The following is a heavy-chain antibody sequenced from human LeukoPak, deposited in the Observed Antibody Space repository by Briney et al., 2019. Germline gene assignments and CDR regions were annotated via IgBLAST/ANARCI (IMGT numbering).Heavy chain of an antibody. CDR1: GDSVSSNSAA. V-gene: IGHV6-1*01. CDR3: AREFQDYSSGWYRVDY. J-gene: IGHJ4*02. Sequence: SQTLSLTYAISGDSVSSNSAAWNWIRQSPSRGLEWLGRTYYRSKWYNDYAVSVKSRITINPDTSKNQFSLQLNSVTPEDTAMYYCAREFQDYSSGWYRVDYWGQGTLVTVSS. CDR2: TYYRSKWYN. D-gene: IGHD6-19*01.